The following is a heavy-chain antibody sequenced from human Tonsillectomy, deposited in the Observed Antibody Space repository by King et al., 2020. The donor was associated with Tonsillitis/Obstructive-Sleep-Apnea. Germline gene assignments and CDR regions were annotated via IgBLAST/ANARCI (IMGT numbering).Heavy chain of an antibody. CDR1: GGSISSYY. D-gene: IGHD3-3*01. V-gene: IGHV4-59*01. Sequence: VQLQESGPGLVKPSETLSLTCTVSGGSISSYYWSWIRQPPGKGLEWIGYIYYSGCTNYNPSLKSRVTIAVDTSKNQFSLKLSSVTAADTAVYYCARDPGPYYDYSFDIWGQGTMVTVSS. CDR2: IYYSGCT. CDR3: ARDPGPYYDYSFDI. J-gene: IGHJ3*02.